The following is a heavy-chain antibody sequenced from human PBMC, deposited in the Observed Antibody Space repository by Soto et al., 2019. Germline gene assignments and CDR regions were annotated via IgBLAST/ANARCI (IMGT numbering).Heavy chain of an antibody. V-gene: IGHV4-39*01. J-gene: IGHJ4*02. CDR1: GASISSYY. D-gene: IGHD3-10*01. CDR3: ATLWGQD. CDR2: IYYSGST. Sequence: SETLSLTCTVSGASISSYYWGWIRQPPGKGLEWIGSIYYSGSTYYNPSLKSRVTISVDTSKNQFSLKLSSVTAADTAVYYCATLWGQDWGQGTLVTVSS.